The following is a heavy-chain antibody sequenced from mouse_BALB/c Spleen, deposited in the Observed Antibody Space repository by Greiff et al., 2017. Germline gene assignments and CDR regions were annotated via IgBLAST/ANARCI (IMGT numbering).Heavy chain of an antibody. J-gene: IGHJ1*01. CDR3: ARFPYYGSPYWYFDV. CDR2: IDPANGNT. Sequence: EVKLMESGAELVKPGASVKLSCTASGFNIKDTYMHWVKQRPEQGLEWIGRIDPANGNTKYDPKFQGKATITADTSSNTAYLQLSSLTSEDTAVYYCARFPYYGSPYWYFDVWGAGTTVTVSS. CDR1: GFNIKDTY. V-gene: IGHV14-3*02. D-gene: IGHD1-1*01.